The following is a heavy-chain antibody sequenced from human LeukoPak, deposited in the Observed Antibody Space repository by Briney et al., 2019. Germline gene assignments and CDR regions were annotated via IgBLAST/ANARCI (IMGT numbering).Heavy chain of an antibody. V-gene: IGHV1-69*01. CDR2: IIPIFGTA. CDR1: GGTFSSYA. CDR3: ARVPLSCSSTSCATHYYYYYMDV. J-gene: IGHJ6*03. D-gene: IGHD2-2*01. Sequence: SVKVSCKASGGTFSSYAISWVRQAPGQGLEWMGGIIPIFGTANYAQKFQGRVTITADESTSTAYMELSSLRSEDTAVYYCARVPLSCSSTSCATHYYYYYMDVWGKGTTVTVSS.